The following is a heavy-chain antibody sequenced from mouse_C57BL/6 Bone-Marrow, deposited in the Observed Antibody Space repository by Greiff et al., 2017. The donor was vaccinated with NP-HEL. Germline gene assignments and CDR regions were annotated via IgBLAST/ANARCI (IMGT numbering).Heavy chain of an antibody. CDR1: GYTFTSYG. V-gene: IGHV1-81*01. CDR3: ANFYYDYDGPFAY. J-gene: IGHJ3*01. D-gene: IGHD2-4*01. CDR2: FYPRSGNT. Sequence: QVQLQQSGAELARPGASVKLSCKASGYTFTSYGISWVMQRTGQGLVWIGEFYPRSGNTYYNEKFKGKATLTADKSSSTAYMELRSLTSEDSAVYFCANFYYDYDGPFAYWGQGTLVTVSA.